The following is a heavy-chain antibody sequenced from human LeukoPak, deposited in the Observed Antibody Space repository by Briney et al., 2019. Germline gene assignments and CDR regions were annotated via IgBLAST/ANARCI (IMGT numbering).Heavy chain of an antibody. CDR2: INPSSGST. D-gene: IGHD1-26*01. Sequence: ASVKVSCKASGYTFTSYYIHWVRQAPGQGLEWMGIINPSSGSTTYAQTFQGRVTMTRDTSTSTVYMELSSLRSEDTAVYYCARDWEQQMVYDYWGREPWSPSPQ. CDR3: ARDWEQQMVYDY. V-gene: IGHV1-46*01. CDR1: GYTFTSYY. J-gene: IGHJ4*02.